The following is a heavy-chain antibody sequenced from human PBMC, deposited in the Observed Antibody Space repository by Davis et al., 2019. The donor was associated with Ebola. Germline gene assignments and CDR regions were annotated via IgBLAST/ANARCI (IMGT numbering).Heavy chain of an antibody. CDR3: ARYCGSSICFDRAMDV. V-gene: IGHV4-39*07. CDR1: GGSLNSDSDF. D-gene: IGHD2-2*01. J-gene: IGHJ6*02. CDR2: VYYSGST. Sequence: GSLRLSCTVSGGSLNSDSDFWGWIRQPPGKGLEWIGTVYYSGSTYYNPSLKSRVTISVDTSKNQFSLKLTSVTAADTAVYYCARYCGSSICFDRAMDVWGQGTTVTVSS.